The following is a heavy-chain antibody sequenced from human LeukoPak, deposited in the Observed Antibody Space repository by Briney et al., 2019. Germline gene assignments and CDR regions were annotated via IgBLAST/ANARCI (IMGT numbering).Heavy chain of an antibody. CDR2: IYYSGRT. Sequence: SETLSLTCTVSGGSISSYYWSWIRQPPGKGLEWIGYIYYSGRTKYNPSLESRVTISVDTSKSQFSLKLSSVTAADTAVYYCARRSGGGYYFDYWGQGTLVTVSS. D-gene: IGHD3-10*01. CDR1: GGSISSYY. J-gene: IGHJ4*02. CDR3: ARRSGGGYYFDY. V-gene: IGHV4-59*08.